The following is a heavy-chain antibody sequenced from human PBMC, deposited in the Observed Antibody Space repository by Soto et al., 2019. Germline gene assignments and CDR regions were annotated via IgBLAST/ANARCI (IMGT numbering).Heavy chain of an antibody. CDR1: GFSLNTIGAG. CDR3: AHRFYPSNGDWDRGMFDY. Sequence: QITLKESGPTRVKPTQTLTLTCTFSGFSLNTIGAGVGWIHQPQGEALEWLALIYWDDNKRYRTSLQSRLTITKDTSIRQVVLTMTNMNPADTATYYCAHRFYPSNGDWDRGMFDYWGQGTPVTVSS. CDR2: IYWDDNK. J-gene: IGHJ4*02. D-gene: IGHD4-17*01. V-gene: IGHV2-5*02.